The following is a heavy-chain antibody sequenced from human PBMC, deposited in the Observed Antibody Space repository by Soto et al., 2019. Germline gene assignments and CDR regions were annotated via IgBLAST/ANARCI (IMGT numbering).Heavy chain of an antibody. D-gene: IGHD6-6*01. CDR2: INAGNGNT. V-gene: IGHV1-3*01. Sequence: ASVKVSCKASGYTFTSYAMHWVRQAPGQRLEWMGWINAGNGNTKYSQKFQGRVTITRDTSPSTAYMELSSLRSEDTAVYYCATQFGIAARDAFDIWGQGTMVTVSS. CDR1: GYTFTSYA. CDR3: ATQFGIAARDAFDI. J-gene: IGHJ3*02.